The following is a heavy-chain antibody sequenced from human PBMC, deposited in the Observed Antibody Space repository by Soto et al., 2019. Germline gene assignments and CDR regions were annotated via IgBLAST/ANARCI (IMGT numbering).Heavy chain of an antibody. CDR1: GFTFSAYG. V-gene: IGHV3-30-3*01. CDR3: ARDQWGLTF. Sequence: GSLRLSCAASGFTFSAYGLHWVRQAPGKGLEWVAIISYDGSKNYADSEKGRFTISRDNSKRTLYLQLNSLRPEDTAVYYCARDQWGLTFWGQGTQVTVSS. J-gene: IGHJ4*02. CDR2: ISYDGSK. D-gene: IGHD1-26*01.